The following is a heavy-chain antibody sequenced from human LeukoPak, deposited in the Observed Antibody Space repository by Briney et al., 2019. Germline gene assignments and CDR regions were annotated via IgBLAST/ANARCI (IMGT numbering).Heavy chain of an antibody. Sequence: GGSLRLSCAASGFTFSSYAMSWVCQAPGKGLEWVSAISGSSGSTYYADSVKGRFTISRDNSKNTLYLQMNSLRAEDTAVYYCAKDRGFIAAAGSDDYWGQGTLVTVSS. CDR1: GFTFSSYA. V-gene: IGHV3-23*01. CDR3: AKDRGFIAAAGSDDY. CDR2: ISGSSGST. J-gene: IGHJ4*02. D-gene: IGHD6-13*01.